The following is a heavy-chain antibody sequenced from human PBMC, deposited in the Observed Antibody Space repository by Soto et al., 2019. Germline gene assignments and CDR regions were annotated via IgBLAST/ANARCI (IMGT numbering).Heavy chain of an antibody. V-gene: IGHV3-48*01. D-gene: IGHD4-17*01. CDR2: ISSSRSTI. J-gene: IGHJ3*02. CDR1: GFTFSSYS. CDR3: ARYDYGSNGGAFDI. Sequence: EVQLVESGGGLVQPGGSLRLSCAASGFTFSSYSMNWVRQAPGKGLEWISYISSSRSTIYFADSVKGRFTISRDNAKNSLYLQMNSLRTEDTAVYYCARYDYGSNGGAFDIWGQGTMVTVSS.